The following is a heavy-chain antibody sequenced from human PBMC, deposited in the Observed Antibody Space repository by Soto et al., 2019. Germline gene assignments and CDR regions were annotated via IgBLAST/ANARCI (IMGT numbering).Heavy chain of an antibody. CDR1: GFSLSTSGVG. Sequence: QITLKESGPTLVKPTQTLTLTCTYSGFSLSTSGVGVGWIRQPPGKALEWLALIYWDDDKRYSPSLKSRLTITKDTSKNQVVLTMTNMYPVDTATYYCAHSSPTALIRAEFDYWGQGTLVTVSS. CDR2: IYWDDDK. J-gene: IGHJ4*02. D-gene: IGHD5-18*01. CDR3: AHSSPTALIRAEFDY. V-gene: IGHV2-5*02.